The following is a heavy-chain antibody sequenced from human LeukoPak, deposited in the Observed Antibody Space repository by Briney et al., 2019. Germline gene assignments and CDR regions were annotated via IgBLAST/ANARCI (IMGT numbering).Heavy chain of an antibody. CDR2: ISWNSGSI. V-gene: IGHV3-9*01. CDR1: GFTFDDYA. Sequence: PGGSLRLSCAASGFTFDDYAMHWVRQAPGKGLEWVSGISWNSGSIGYADPVKGRFTISRDNAKNSLYLQMNSLRAEDTALYYCAKDSGSSSWYYFDYWGQGTLVTVSS. CDR3: AKDSGSSSWYYFDY. D-gene: IGHD6-13*01. J-gene: IGHJ4*02.